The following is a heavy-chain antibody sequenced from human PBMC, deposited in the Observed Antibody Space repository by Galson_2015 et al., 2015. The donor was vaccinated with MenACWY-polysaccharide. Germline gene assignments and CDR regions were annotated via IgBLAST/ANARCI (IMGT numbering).Heavy chain of an antibody. Sequence: SETLSLTCAVSGGSISSSYWWTWVRQPPGKGLEWIGEIYHDGRTAYIPSREGRTTLSLDTAKNQVSLRLISVTAADTAVYYCAKRPIRASGGGLDVWGQGTTVTVS. D-gene: IGHD3-10*01. J-gene: IGHJ6*02. CDR3: AKRPIRASGGGLDV. CDR1: GGSISSSYW. CDR2: IYHDGRT. V-gene: IGHV4-4*02.